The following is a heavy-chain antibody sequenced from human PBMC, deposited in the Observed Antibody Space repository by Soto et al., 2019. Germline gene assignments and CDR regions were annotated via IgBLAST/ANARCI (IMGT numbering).Heavy chain of an antibody. CDR2: IYYSGST. CDR3: ARDYHSGVAFDI. CDR1: GGSISSYY. Sequence: SETLSLTCTVSGGSISSYYWSWFRQPPGKGLEWIGYIYYSGSTNYNPSLKSRVTISVDTSKNQFSLKLSSVTAADTAVYYCARDYHSGVAFDIWGQGTMVTVS. J-gene: IGHJ3*02. V-gene: IGHV4-59*01. D-gene: IGHD3-3*01.